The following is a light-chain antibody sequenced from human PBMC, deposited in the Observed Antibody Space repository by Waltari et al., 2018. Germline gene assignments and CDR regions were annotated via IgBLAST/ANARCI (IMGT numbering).Light chain of an antibody. J-gene: IGLJ1*01. CDR3: QAWDTFIFV. V-gene: IGLV3-1*01. CDR2: EDN. CDR1: KLGDTY. Sequence: SYDLTQPPSVSVSPGQTATITCFGDKLGDTYTSWYQQKPGQSPGLVIYEDNKRPPGIPERFSGSNSGNTDPLTISGTQSMDEADYYCQAWDTFIFVFGLGTKVTVL.